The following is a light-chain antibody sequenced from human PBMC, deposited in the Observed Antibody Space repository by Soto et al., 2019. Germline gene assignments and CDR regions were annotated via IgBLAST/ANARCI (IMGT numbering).Light chain of an antibody. J-gene: IGKJ5*01. Sequence: EIVLTQSPDTLSLSRGEGASLSCRASQSVHTFLAWYQQKPGQAPRLLIYGASTRATGVPARFSGSGSGTDFTLTISSLEPEDFAVYYCHQRSNWPPDTFGQGTLLEI. CDR3: HQRSNWPPDT. CDR2: GAS. V-gene: IGKV3-11*01. CDR1: QSVHTF.